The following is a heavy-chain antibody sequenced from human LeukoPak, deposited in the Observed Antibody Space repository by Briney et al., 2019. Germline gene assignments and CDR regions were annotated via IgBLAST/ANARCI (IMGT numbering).Heavy chain of an antibody. V-gene: IGHV3-21*04. CDR1: GFTFSSYS. D-gene: IGHD3-22*01. CDR3: AREGSDSSGYYYFDY. CDR2: ISSSSSYI. Sequence: PGGSLRLSCAASGFTFSSYSMNWVRQAPGKGLEWVSSISSSSSYIYYADSVKGRFTISRDNAKNSLYLQMNSLRAEDTAVYYCAREGSDSSGYYYFDYWGQGTLVTVSS. J-gene: IGHJ4*02.